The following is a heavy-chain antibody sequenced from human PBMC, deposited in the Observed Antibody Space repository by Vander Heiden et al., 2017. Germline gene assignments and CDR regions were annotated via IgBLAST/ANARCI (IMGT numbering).Heavy chain of an antibody. Sequence: EVQLVESGGGLVKPGGSLRLSCAASGFPFSNAWMSWVRQAPGKGLEWVGRIKSKTDGGTTDYAAPVKGRFTISRDDSKNTLYLQMNSLKTEDTAVYYCTTEMYYDILTGYSLFDYWGQGTLVTVSS. CDR2: IKSKTDGGTT. V-gene: IGHV3-15*01. CDR3: TTEMYYDILTGYSLFDY. D-gene: IGHD3-9*01. CDR1: GFPFSNAW. J-gene: IGHJ4*02.